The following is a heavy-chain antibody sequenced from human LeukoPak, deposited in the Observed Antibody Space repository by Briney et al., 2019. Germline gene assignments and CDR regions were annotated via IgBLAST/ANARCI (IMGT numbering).Heavy chain of an antibody. CDR1: GGSITCSSYY. J-gene: IGHJ4*02. V-gene: IGHV4-39*07. CDR2: VYYSGNT. CDR3: ARVGGTTVTMDY. Sequence: SSETLSLTCTVSGGSITCSSYYWGWIRQPPGKGLEWIGSVYYSGNTYYNSSLKSRVTISVDTSKNQFSLKLSSVTAADTAVYYCARVGGTTVTMDYWGQGTLVTVSS. D-gene: IGHD4-17*01.